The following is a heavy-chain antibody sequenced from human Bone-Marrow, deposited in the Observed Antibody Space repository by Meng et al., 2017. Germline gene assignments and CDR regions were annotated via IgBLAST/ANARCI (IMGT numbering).Heavy chain of an antibody. CDR2: IYHSGST. CDR3: ARDLGIYVPAGMDV. V-gene: IGHV4-4*02. Sequence: SETLSLTCAVSGGSIGSSNWWSWVRQPPGKGLEWIGEIYHSGSTNYNPSLKSRVTISVDKSKNQFSLKLSSVTAADTAVYYCARDLGIYVPAGMDVWGQGTTVTVSS. D-gene: IGHD3-16*01. J-gene: IGHJ6*02. CDR1: GGSIGSSNW.